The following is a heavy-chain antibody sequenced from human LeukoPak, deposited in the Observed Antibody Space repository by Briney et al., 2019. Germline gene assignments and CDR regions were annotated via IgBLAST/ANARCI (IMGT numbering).Heavy chain of an antibody. J-gene: IGHJ6*02. V-gene: IGHV3-48*03. Sequence: GGSLRLSCAASGFSFSSYEMNWVRQAPGKGLEWVSYISASGTTIYYADSVKGRFTISRENAKNSLYLQMNSLRAGDTAVYYCARDRWDPTLGHHYVMDVWGQGTTVTVSS. CDR1: GFSFSSYE. CDR3: ARDRWDPTLGHHYVMDV. D-gene: IGHD1-26*01. CDR2: ISASGTTI.